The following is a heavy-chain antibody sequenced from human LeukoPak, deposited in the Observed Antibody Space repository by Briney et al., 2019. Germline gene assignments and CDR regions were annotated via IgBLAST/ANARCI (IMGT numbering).Heavy chain of an antibody. Sequence: SETLSLICTVSGGSISSSSYFWGWIRQPPGKGLEWIGSISYSGSTYYNPSLKSRVTISVGTSKNQFSLKLNSVTAADTAVYYCARSVNIVVEYYFDYWGQGTLVTVSS. V-gene: IGHV4-39*01. CDR1: GGSISSSSYF. CDR2: ISYSGST. J-gene: IGHJ4*02. CDR3: ARSVNIVVEYYFDY. D-gene: IGHD2-15*01.